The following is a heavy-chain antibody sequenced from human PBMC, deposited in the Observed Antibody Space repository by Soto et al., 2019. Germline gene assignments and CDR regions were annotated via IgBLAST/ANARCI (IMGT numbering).Heavy chain of an antibody. V-gene: IGHV1-18*04. D-gene: IGHD3-22*01. Sequence: ASVKVSCKASGYTFINNAITWVRQAPGQGLEWMGWISTENGNTNYAQNLQGRVILTRDRSTNTAYMELRSLRPEDTATYYCARDSSSGTFDNWGQGALVTVSS. CDR1: GYTFINNA. CDR2: ISTENGNT. CDR3: ARDSSSGTFDN. J-gene: IGHJ4*02.